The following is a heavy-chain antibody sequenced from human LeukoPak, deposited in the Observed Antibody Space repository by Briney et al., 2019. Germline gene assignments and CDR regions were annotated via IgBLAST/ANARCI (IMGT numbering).Heavy chain of an antibody. V-gene: IGHV3-74*01. CDR1: GFTFSSYW. J-gene: IGHJ4*02. CDR2: INSDGSST. D-gene: IGHD2-2*02. CDR3: ASVAYCSSTSCYRDY. Sequence: TGGSLRLSCAASGFTFSSYWMHWVRQAPGKGLVWVSRINSDGSSTSYADSVKGRFTISRDNAKNTLYLQMNSLRAEDTAVYYCASVAYCSSTSCYRDYWGQGTLVTVSS.